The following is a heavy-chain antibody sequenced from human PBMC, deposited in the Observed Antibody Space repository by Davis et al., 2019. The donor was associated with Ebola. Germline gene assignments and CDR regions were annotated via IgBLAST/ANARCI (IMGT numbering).Heavy chain of an antibody. CDR3: ARRDLSVGNGAFDI. Sequence: GESLKISCKGSGDSLNSYWIGWARQRPGKGLEWMGIIYPGDSDTRYSPSFQGQVTFSADKSINTAYVQWRSLQASDSAIYYCARRDLSVGNGAFDIWGQGTMVTVSS. CDR2: IYPGDSDT. V-gene: IGHV5-51*01. J-gene: IGHJ3*02. D-gene: IGHD3-16*02. CDR1: GDSLNSYW.